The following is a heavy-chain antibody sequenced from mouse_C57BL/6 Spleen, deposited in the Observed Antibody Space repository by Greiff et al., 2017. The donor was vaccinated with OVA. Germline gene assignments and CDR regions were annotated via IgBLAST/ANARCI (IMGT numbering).Heavy chain of an antibody. CDR2: IDPENGDT. Sequence: VQLQQSGAELVRPGASVKLSCTASGFNIKDDYMHWVKQRPEQGLEWIGWIDPENGDTEYASKFQGKATITADTSSNTAYLQLSSLTSEDTAVYYCTTLLNSLFAYWGQGTLVTVSA. CDR1: GFNIKDDY. CDR3: TTLLNSLFAY. D-gene: IGHD1-3*01. J-gene: IGHJ3*01. V-gene: IGHV14-4*01.